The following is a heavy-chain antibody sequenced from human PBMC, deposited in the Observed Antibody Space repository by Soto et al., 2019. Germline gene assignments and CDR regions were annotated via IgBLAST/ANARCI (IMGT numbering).Heavy chain of an antibody. CDR3: ARGGMVTAIHYFDY. Sequence: WETLSLTCTVSGGSISSFYWSWIRQPPGKGLEWIGYIYYSGSTYYNPSLTSRVTISVDMSKNQFSLKLISVTAADTAVYYCARGGMVTAIHYFDYWGQGALVTVSS. D-gene: IGHD2-21*02. J-gene: IGHJ4*02. V-gene: IGHV4-59*01. CDR2: IYYSGST. CDR1: GGSISSFY.